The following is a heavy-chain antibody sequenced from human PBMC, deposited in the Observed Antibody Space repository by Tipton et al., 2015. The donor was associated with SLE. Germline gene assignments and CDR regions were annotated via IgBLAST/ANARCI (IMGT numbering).Heavy chain of an antibody. CDR3: AASGY. V-gene: IGHV3-7*01. Sequence: SLRLSCAVSGFTFSSSWMTWVRQAPGKGLEWVGNIKPDGSEKSYVGSVKGRFTVSRDNAKNSLYLQMNSLTAEDTAVYYCAASGYWGQGTLVTVSS. CDR2: IKPDGSEK. J-gene: IGHJ4*02. CDR1: GFTFSSSW.